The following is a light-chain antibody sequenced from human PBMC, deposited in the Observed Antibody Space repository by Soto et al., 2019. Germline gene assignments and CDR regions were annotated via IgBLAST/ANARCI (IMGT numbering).Light chain of an antibody. Sequence: QSALTQPPSVSGSPGQSVTISCTGTTSDVGGYNHVSWYQHHPGKVPKLIIYDVTKRPSGVPDRFSGSKSGNTASLTISGLQAEDEADYFRSSYSISTAYLFGTGTKV. CDR2: DVT. CDR1: TSDVGGYNH. CDR3: SSYSISTAYL. J-gene: IGLJ1*01. V-gene: IGLV2-11*01.